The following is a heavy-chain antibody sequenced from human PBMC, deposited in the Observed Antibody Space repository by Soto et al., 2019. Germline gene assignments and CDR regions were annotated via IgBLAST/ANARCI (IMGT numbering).Heavy chain of an antibody. D-gene: IGHD4-4*01. J-gene: IGHJ4*02. CDR1: GCSISSGDYY. V-gene: IGHV4-39*01. Sequence: QLQELGPRLVKPSETLSLTCTVSGCSISSGDYYWGWVRQPPGKGLEWIGSIYHTGTTYYNPSLKSRLIMSVDRSENQFSLRLNSVTVTDTAVYYCTGERYSSPCIWGQGTLVTVSS. CDR3: TGERYSSPCI. CDR2: IYHTGTT.